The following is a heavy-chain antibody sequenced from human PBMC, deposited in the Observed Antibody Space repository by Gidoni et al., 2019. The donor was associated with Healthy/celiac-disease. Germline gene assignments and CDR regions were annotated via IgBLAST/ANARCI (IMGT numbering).Heavy chain of an antibody. CDR3: ARGGLGFGASFDY. CDR2: INHSGST. Sequence: QVQLQQWGAGLLKPSETLSLTCAVYGGSFSGYYWSWIRQPPGKGLEWIGEINHSGSTNYNPSLKSRVTISVDTSKNQFSLKLSSVTAADTAVYYCARGGLGFGASFDYWGQGTLVTVSS. CDR1: GGSFSGYY. V-gene: IGHV4-34*01. J-gene: IGHJ4*02. D-gene: IGHD5-12*01.